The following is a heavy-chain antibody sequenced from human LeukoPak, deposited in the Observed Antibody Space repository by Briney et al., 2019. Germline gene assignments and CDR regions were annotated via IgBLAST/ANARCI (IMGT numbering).Heavy chain of an antibody. V-gene: IGHV1-18*01. CDR1: GYTFTSYG. D-gene: IGHD3-10*01. J-gene: IGHJ4*02. Sequence: EASVKVSCKASGYTFTSYGISWVRQAPGQGLEWMGWISAYSGNTNYAQKLQGRVTMTTDTSTSTAYMELRSLRSDDTAVYYCARGPPYYYGSGRIDYWGQGTLVTVSS. CDR3: ARGPPYYYGSGRIDY. CDR2: ISAYSGNT.